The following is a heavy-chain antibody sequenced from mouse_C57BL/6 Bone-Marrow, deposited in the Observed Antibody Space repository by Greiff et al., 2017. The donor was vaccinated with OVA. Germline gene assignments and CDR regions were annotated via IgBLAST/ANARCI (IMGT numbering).Heavy chain of an antibody. CDR1: GFTFSDYG. CDR2: ISSGSSTI. V-gene: IGHV5-17*01. J-gene: IGHJ1*03. CDR3: ARRELRYFDV. Sequence: EVHLVESGGGLVKPGGSLKLSCAASGFTFSDYGMHWVRQAPEKGLEWVAYISSGSSTIYYADTVKGRFTISRDNAKNTLFLQRTSLRSEDTAMYYCARRELRYFDVWGTGTTVTVSS. D-gene: IGHD1-1*01.